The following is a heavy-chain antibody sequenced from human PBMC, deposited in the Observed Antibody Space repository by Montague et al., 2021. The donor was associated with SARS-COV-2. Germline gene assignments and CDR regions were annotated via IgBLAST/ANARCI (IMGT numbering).Heavy chain of an antibody. CDR2: IYIGGSS. CDR3: AREADYGSETYSLDY. CDR1: GFAVSGNY. D-gene: IGHD3-10*01. Sequence: SLRLSCAASGFAVSGNYMNWVRQAPGKGLEWVSIIYIGGSSYYSDSVRGRFTISRDNSKNTLYLQMNSLRAEDTAVYYCAREADYGSETYSLDYWGRGALVTVSS. J-gene: IGHJ4*02. V-gene: IGHV3-53*01.